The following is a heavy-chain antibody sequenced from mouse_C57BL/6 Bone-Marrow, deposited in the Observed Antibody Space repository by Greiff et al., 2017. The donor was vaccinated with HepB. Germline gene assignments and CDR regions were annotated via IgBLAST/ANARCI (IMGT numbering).Heavy chain of an antibody. CDR3: AGRLTGPGDWYFDV. J-gene: IGHJ1*03. V-gene: IGHV1-9*01. Sequence: QVQLQQSGAELMKPGASVKLSCKATGYTFTGYWIEWVKQRPGHGLEWIGEILPGSGSTNYNEKFKGKATFTADTSSNTAYMQLRSLTTEDSAIYYCAGRLTGPGDWYFDVWGTGTTVTVSS. CDR1: GYTFTGYW. D-gene: IGHD4-1*01. CDR2: ILPGSGST.